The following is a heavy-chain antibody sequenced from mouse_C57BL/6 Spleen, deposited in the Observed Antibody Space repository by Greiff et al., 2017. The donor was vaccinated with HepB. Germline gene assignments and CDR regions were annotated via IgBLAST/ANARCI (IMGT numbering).Heavy chain of an antibody. CDR2: IYPGDGDT. J-gene: IGHJ2*01. D-gene: IGHD1-1*01. CDR1: GYAFSSSW. V-gene: IGHV1-82*01. CDR3: ARDITTVVATDY. Sequence: QVQLQQSGPELVKPGASVKISCKASGYAFSSSWMNWVKQRPGKGLEWIGRIYPGDGDTNYNGKFKGKATLTADKSSSTAYMQLSSLTSEDSAVYFCARDITTVVATDYWGQGTTLTVSS.